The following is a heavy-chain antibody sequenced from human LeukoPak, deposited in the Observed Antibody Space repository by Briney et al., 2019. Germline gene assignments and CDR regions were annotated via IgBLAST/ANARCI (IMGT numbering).Heavy chain of an antibody. CDR1: GFTFSSSW. CDR3: AKARPGYCSGGSCYIDY. Sequence: TGGSLRLSCAASGFTFSSSWMHWVRQSPEKGLVWVARINGDGSRTSFADSVKGRFTISRDNAKNTLYLQMNSLRAEDTAVYYCAKARPGYCSGGSCYIDYWGQGTLVTVSS. J-gene: IGHJ4*02. V-gene: IGHV3-74*01. CDR2: INGDGSRT. D-gene: IGHD2-15*01.